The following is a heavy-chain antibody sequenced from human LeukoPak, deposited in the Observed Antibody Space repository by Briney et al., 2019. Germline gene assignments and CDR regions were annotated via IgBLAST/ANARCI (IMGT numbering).Heavy chain of an antibody. J-gene: IGHJ4*02. CDR3: ARDGDTTSKVDY. CDR2: ITRSGG. CDR1: GFTFSDYY. D-gene: IGHD7-27*01. V-gene: IGHV3-11*01. Sequence: GGSLRLSCAASGFTFSDYYMSWIRHAPGKGLEWISYITRSGGFYADSVKGRFTISRDNAKNSLYLQMNSLRVEDTAVYYCARDGDTTSKVDYLGQGNLVTVSS.